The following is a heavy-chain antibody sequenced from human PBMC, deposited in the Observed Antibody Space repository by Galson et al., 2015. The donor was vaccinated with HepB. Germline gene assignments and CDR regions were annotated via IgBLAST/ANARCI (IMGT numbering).Heavy chain of an antibody. CDR1: GGSISSGSYY. Sequence: TLSLTCTVSGGSISSGSYYWSWIRQPAGKGLEWIGRIYTSGSTNYNPSLESRVTMSVDTSKNQFSLKLSSVTAADTAVYYCASNDGAFDIWGQGTMVTVSS. V-gene: IGHV4-61*02. J-gene: IGHJ3*02. CDR2: IYTSGST. CDR3: ASNDGAFDI.